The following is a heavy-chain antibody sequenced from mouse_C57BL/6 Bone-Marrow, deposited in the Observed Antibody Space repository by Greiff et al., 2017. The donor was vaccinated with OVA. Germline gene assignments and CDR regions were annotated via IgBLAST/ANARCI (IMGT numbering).Heavy chain of an antibody. Sequence: EVQLVESGGGLVKPGGSLKLSCAASGFTFSSYAMSWVRQTPEKRLEWVATISDGGSYTYCPDNVKGRFTISRDNAKNNLYLQMSHLKSEDTALYYCARVSTTVVATGVDYWGQGTTLTVSS. CDR3: ARVSTTVVATGVDY. V-gene: IGHV5-4*01. CDR2: ISDGGSYT. CDR1: GFTFSSYA. J-gene: IGHJ2*01. D-gene: IGHD1-1*01.